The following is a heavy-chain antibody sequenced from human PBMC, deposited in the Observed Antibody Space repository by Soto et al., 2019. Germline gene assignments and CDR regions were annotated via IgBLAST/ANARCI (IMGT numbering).Heavy chain of an antibody. J-gene: IGHJ3*02. V-gene: IGHV1-2*01. CDR2: INPATGAA. Sequence: QLHLVQSGAVVKKPGASVTVSCSASGYPVTAYYMHWVRQAPGRGLEWMGGINPATGAAKCTQTFQGRVTSTRDTSTSTVFMELSGLTSEDTAVFYCARGGGVGVAGSAAFDMWGQGTLVTVSS. D-gene: IGHD3-3*01. CDR1: GYPVTAYY. CDR3: ARGGGVGVAGSAAFDM.